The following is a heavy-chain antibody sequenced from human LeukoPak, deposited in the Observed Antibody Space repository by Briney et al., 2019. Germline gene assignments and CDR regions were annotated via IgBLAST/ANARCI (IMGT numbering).Heavy chain of an antibody. D-gene: IGHD2-15*01. CDR3: TTVTAWLLWGLDV. J-gene: IGHJ6*02. CDR1: GFTFSNAW. V-gene: IGHV3-15*01. CDR2: IKSNSDGGTA. Sequence: GGSLRLSCAASGFTFSNAWMSWVRQAPGKGLEWVGRIKSNSDGGTAEYGAPVKGRFTISRDDSKNTLYLQMNSLKTEDTAVYHCTTVTAWLLWGLDVWGRGTTVTVSS.